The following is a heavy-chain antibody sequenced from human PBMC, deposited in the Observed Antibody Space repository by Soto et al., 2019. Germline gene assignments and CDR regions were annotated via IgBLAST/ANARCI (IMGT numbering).Heavy chain of an antibody. CDR2: FSYSGST. Sequence: QVQLQESGPGLVKPSETLSLTCTVSGVSVSSGTYYWSWIRQPPGKGLEWIGFFSYSGSTNYNPSLKRRVTMPVDPSKHQFSQKLSSVSAADTAVYSCARVGWGYWYFDLWGPGTLGTVSS. J-gene: IGHJ2*01. D-gene: IGHD6-19*01. CDR1: GVSVSSGTYY. CDR3: ARVGWGYWYFDL. V-gene: IGHV4-61*01.